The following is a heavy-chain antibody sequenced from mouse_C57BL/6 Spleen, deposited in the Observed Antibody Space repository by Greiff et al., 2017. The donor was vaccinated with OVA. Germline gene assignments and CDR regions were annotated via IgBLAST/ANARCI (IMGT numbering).Heavy chain of an antibody. CDR3: ARASNYYGSSHYYAMDY. CDR1: GYTFTSYW. Sequence: VQLQQPGAELVKPGASVKLSCKASGYTFTSYWMHWVKQRPGRGLEWIGRIDPNSGGTKYNEKFKSKATLTVDKPSSTAYMQLSRLTSEDSAVYYCARASNYYGSSHYYAMDYWGQGTSVTVSS. CDR2: IDPNSGGT. J-gene: IGHJ4*01. V-gene: IGHV1-72*01. D-gene: IGHD1-1*01.